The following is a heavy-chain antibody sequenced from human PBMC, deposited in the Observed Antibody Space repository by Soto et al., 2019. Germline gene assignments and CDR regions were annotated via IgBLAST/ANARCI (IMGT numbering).Heavy chain of an antibody. D-gene: IGHD1-26*01. CDR3: ARCIVGATPTVFYYDGMDV. CDR2: ISAYNGNT. CDR1: GYTFTSYG. Sequence: QVQLVQSGAEVKKPGASVKVSCKASGYTFTSYGISWVRQAPGQGLEWMGWISAYNGNTNYAQKLQCRVTMTTDTSTGKAYMDLGRRRSDDTAVSYCARCIVGATPTVFYYDGMDVWGQGTTVTVPS. J-gene: IGHJ6*02. V-gene: IGHV1-18*01.